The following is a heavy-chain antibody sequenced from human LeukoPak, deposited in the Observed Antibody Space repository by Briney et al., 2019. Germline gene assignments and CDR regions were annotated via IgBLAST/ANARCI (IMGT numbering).Heavy chain of an antibody. J-gene: IGHJ3*02. Sequence: SETLSLTCTVSGYSISSGYYWGWIRQPPGKGLEWIGSIYHSGSTYYNPSLKSRVTISVDTSKNQFSLKLSSVTAADTAVYYCARESGDSSGYLGSAFDIWGQGTMVTVSS. CDR3: ARESGDSSGYLGSAFDI. CDR2: IYHSGST. V-gene: IGHV4-38-2*02. CDR1: GYSISSGYY. D-gene: IGHD3-22*01.